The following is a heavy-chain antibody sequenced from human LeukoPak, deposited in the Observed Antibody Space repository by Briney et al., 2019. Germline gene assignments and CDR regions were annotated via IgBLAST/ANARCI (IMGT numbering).Heavy chain of an antibody. D-gene: IGHD6-13*01. CDR3: AAGGSSSWYAPHQYYFDY. V-gene: IGHV5-51*01. Sequence: GESLKISCKGSGYSFTSYWIGWVRQMPGEGLEWMGIIYPGDSDTRYSPSFQGQVTISADKSISTAYLQWSSLKASDPAMYYCAAGGSSSWYAPHQYYFDYWGQGTLVTVSS. CDR1: GYSFTSYW. J-gene: IGHJ4*02. CDR2: IYPGDSDT.